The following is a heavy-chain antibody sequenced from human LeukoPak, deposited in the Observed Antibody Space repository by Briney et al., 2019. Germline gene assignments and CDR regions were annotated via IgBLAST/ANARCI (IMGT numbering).Heavy chain of an antibody. V-gene: IGHV3-48*03. CDR2: ISGSGSTI. CDR1: GFNLNNYE. J-gene: IGHJ4*02. CDR3: ARGPHSSGYYGHYFDY. Sequence: GGSLRLSCAASGFNLNNYEIKWARRTPGKGLEWISYISGSGSTIYYAESVQGRFTISRDNAQNSLYLQMNSLRAEDTAIYYCARGPHSSGYYGHYFDYWGLGTLVTVSS. D-gene: IGHD3-22*01.